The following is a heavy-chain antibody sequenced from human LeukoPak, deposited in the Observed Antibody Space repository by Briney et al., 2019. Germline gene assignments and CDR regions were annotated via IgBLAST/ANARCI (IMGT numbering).Heavy chain of an antibody. CDR3: ARDLIVVVNFDPPYFDY. CDR1: GYTFTSYG. V-gene: IGHV1-18*01. CDR2: ISAYNGNT. D-gene: IGHD3-22*01. J-gene: IGHJ4*02. Sequence: GASVKVFCKASGYTFTSYGISWVRQAPGQGLEWMGWISAYNGNTNYAQKLQGRVTMTTDTSTSTAYMELRSLRSDDTAVYYCARDLIVVVNFDPPYFDYWGQGTLVTVSS.